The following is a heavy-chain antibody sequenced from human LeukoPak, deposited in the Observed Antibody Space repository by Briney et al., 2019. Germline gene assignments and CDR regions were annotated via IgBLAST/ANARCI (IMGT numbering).Heavy chain of an antibody. CDR2: IYTSGST. CDR1: GGSVSSGSYY. V-gene: IGHV4-61*02. Sequence: TTSETLSLTCTVSGGSVSSGSYYWSWIRQPAGKGLEWIGRIYTSGSTNYNPSLKSRVSVSVDTSRNQFSLKLSSVTAADTAVYYCARGSGYYYVDFDYWGQGALFTVSS. J-gene: IGHJ4*02. D-gene: IGHD3-22*01. CDR3: ARGSGYYYVDFDY.